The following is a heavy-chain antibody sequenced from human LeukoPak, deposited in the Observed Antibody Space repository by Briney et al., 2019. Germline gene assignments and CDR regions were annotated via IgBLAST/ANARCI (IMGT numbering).Heavy chain of an antibody. D-gene: IGHD6-13*01. J-gene: IGHJ6*02. Sequence: GGSLRLSCAASGFTFSSYGLHWVRQAPGKGLEWVADIWYGGSYKYYADSVKGRFTISRANSKNTLYMQMNSLRAEDTAVYYCARPMAADGIVYDDYYYGRDVWGQGTTVTVSS. CDR2: IWYGGSYK. V-gene: IGHV3-33*01. CDR3: ARPMAADGIVYDDYYYGRDV. CDR1: GFTFSSYG.